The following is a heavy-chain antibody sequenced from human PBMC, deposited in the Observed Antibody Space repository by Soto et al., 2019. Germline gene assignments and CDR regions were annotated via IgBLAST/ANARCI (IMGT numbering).Heavy chain of an antibody. V-gene: IGHV4-39*01. D-gene: IGHD2-15*01. CDR3: ARHDYSNWFDP. CDR2: FYYSGST. J-gene: IGHJ5*02. CDR1: GASISSSHYY. Sequence: SETLSLTCTVSGASISSSHYYWGWIRQPPGRGLEWIGSFYYSGSTYYSPSLESRVTISSDTPKNQFSLKVTSVTAADTAVYYCARHDYSNWFDPWGQGTLVTVSS.